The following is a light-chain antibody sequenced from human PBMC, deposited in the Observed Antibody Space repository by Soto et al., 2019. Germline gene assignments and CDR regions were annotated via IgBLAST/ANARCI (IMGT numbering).Light chain of an antibody. J-gene: IGKJ1*01. CDR3: QQSYSTPWT. V-gene: IGKV1-39*01. Sequence: DIQVYNSPSALSASVGDRVTITCRASQTISSSLNWYQQKPGKAPKLLIYAASSLQSGVPSRFSGSGSGTDFTLTISSLQPGDFATYYCQQSYSTPWTFGQGTKV. CDR2: AAS. CDR1: QTISSS.